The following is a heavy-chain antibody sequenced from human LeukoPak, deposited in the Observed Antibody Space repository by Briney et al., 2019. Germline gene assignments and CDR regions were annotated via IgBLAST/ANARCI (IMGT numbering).Heavy chain of an antibody. V-gene: IGHV4-59*02. J-gene: IGHJ2*01. D-gene: IGHD2-21*01. CDR2: VYYSGST. CDR1: GGSVSSYY. CDR3: AREANSPTARYWYFDL. Sequence: SETLSLTCTVSGGSVSSYYWSWMRQSPGKGLKWIGYVYYSGSTNYNPAPKSRVTISLDTSENQFSLKLSSVTAADTAVYYCAREANSPTARYWYFDLWGRGTQVTVSS.